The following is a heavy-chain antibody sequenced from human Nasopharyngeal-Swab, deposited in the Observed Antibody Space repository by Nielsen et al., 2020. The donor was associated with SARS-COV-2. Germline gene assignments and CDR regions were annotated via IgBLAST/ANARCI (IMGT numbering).Heavy chain of an antibody. CDR2: ISRGGESI. V-gene: IGHV3-11*04. CDR1: GFIYSDYD. Sequence: GESLKISCAASGFIYSDYDMTWSRQVPGKGLEWGAFISRGGESIYYADSVKGRFTISRDNAKNSVYLQMNSLRAEDSAVYYCARGDDTTDYYEPFDSWGQGTLVTVSS. D-gene: IGHD3-22*01. J-gene: IGHJ4*02. CDR3: ARGDDTTDYYEPFDS.